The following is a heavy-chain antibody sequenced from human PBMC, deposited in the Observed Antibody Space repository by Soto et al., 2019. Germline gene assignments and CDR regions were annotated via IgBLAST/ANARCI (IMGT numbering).Heavy chain of an antibody. J-gene: IGHJ4*02. CDR3: ARSPYYYDSTTQDC. CDR1: GYTFTSYG. V-gene: IGHV1-18*01. Sequence: VASVKVSCKASGYTFTSYGISWVRQAPGQGLEWMGWISAYNGNTNYAQKLQGRVTMTTDTSTSTAYMELRSLRSDDTAVYHCARSPYYYDSTTQDCWGQGTLVTVSS. CDR2: ISAYNGNT. D-gene: IGHD3-22*01.